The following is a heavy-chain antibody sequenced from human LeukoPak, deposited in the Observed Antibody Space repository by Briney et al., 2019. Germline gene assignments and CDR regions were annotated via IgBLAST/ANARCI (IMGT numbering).Heavy chain of an antibody. Sequence: SVKVSCKASGGTFSSYAISWLRQAPGQGLEWMGRIIPILGIANYAQKFQGRVTITADKSTSTAYMELSSLRSEDTAVYYCARTGFGDNWFDPWGQGTLVTVSS. V-gene: IGHV1-69*04. D-gene: IGHD3-10*01. CDR1: GGTFSSYA. CDR3: ARTGFGDNWFDP. CDR2: IIPILGIA. J-gene: IGHJ5*02.